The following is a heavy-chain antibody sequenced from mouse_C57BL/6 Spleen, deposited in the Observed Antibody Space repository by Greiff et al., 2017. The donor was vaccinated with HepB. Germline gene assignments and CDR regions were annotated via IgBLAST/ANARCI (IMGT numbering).Heavy chain of an antibody. D-gene: IGHD1-1*01. J-gene: IGHJ4*01. CDR1: GYSITSGYY. CDR2: ISYDGSN. CDR3: AREPTVVATDAMDY. V-gene: IGHV3-6*01. Sequence: DVKLVESGPGLVKPSQSLSLTCSVTGYSITSGYYWNWIRQFPGNKLEWMGYISYDGSNNYNPSLKNRISITRDTSKNQFFLKLNSMTTEDTATYYCAREPTVVATDAMDYWGQGTSVTVSS.